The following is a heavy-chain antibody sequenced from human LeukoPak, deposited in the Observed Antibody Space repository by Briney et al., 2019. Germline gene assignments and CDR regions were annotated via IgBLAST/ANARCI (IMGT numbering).Heavy chain of an antibody. CDR2: ISGSGGST. Sequence: GGSLRLSCAASGFTVSSNYMSWVRQAPGKGLEWVSAISGSGGSTYYADSVKGRFTISRDNSKNTLYLQMNSLRAEDTAVYYCAKLWTEYSSSSRYFQHWGQGTLVTVSS. V-gene: IGHV3-23*01. CDR3: AKLWTEYSSSSRYFQH. D-gene: IGHD6-6*01. CDR1: GFTVSSNY. J-gene: IGHJ1*01.